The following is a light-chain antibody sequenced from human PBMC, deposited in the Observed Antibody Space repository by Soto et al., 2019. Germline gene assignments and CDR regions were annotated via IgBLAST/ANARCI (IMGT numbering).Light chain of an antibody. CDR2: GAS. J-gene: IGKJ1*01. CDR3: QQTYNSPLT. Sequence: DIHMTQSPSSLSASIGDRVTMTFRASQNIRIYLNWFQQKPGKAPNLLIYGASSLQSGVPSRFSGSRSGTDFTLTINSLQPEDFAVYYCQQTYNSPLTFGQGTMV. V-gene: IGKV1-39*01. CDR1: QNIRIY.